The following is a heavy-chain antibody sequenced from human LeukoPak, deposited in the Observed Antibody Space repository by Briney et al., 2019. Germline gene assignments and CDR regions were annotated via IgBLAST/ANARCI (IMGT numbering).Heavy chain of an antibody. D-gene: IGHD3-22*01. CDR3: VRHVGRGDYYDSSGY. Sequence: SETLSLTCTVSGGSISSSSYYWGWIRQPPGKGLEWNGSIYYSGSTYYNPSLKSRVTISVDTSKDQFSLKLSSVTAADTAVYYCVRHVGRGDYYDSSGYWGQGTLVTVSS. CDR2: IYYSGST. CDR1: GGSISSSSYY. J-gene: IGHJ4*02. V-gene: IGHV4-39*01.